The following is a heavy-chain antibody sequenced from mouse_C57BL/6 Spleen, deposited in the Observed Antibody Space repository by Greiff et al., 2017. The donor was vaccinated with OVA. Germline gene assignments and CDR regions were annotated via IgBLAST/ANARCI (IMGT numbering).Heavy chain of an antibody. Sequence: QVQLQQSGAELVKPGASVKLSCKASGYTFTSYWMQWVKQRPGQGLEWIGEIDPSDSYTNYNQKFKGKATLTVDTSSSTAYLQLSSLTSEGSEVDNYASSTVVGTYFDYWGQGTTVTVSS. D-gene: IGHD1-1*01. CDR2: IDPSDSYT. CDR3: ASSTVVGTYFDY. V-gene: IGHV1-50*01. J-gene: IGHJ2*01. CDR1: GYTFTSYW.